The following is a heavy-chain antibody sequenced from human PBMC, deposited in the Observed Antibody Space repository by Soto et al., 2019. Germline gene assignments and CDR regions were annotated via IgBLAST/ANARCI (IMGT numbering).Heavy chain of an antibody. CDR1: GFTFSSYG. V-gene: IGHV3-30*18. J-gene: IGHJ6*04. CDR3: AKANYELEAHYYCMDV. Sequence: QVQLVESGGGVVQPGRSLRLSCAASGFTFSSYGTHWVRQAPGKGLEWVAVISYDGSNKYYADSVKGRFTICGDNSKTALYLQMNGLRAENTAVYYCAKANYELEAHYYCMDVWGKGTTVTVSS. D-gene: IGHD4-4*01. CDR2: ISYDGSNK.